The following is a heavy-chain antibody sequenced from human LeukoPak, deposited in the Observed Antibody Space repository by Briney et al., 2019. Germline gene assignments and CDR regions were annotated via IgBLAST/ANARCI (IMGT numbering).Heavy chain of an antibody. V-gene: IGHV3-21*01. CDR1: GFTFSSYS. D-gene: IGHD3-3*01. CDR3: ARDYDFWSGYYTYYYYYYYMDV. CDR2: ISSSSSYI. Sequence: PGVSLRLSCAASGFTFSSYSMNWVRQAPGKGLEWVSSISSSSSYIYYADSVKGRFTISRDNAKNSLYLQMNSLRAEDTAVYYCARDYDFWSGYYTYYYYYYYMDVWGKGTTVTVSS. J-gene: IGHJ6*03.